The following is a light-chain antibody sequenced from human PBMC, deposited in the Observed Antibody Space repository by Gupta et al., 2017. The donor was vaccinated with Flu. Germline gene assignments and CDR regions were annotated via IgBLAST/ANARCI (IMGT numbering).Light chain of an antibody. CDR3: QVWDSNSDRPV. V-gene: IGLV3-21*02. Sequence: SYVLTQLPSVSVAPGQTARMTCGGDSIGSKTVHWNQKKAGQAPVLVVYDDTDRPSGIPERFSGSNSGNTATLTINRVEAGDEAGYYCQVWDSNSDRPVFGGGTQLTVL. CDR2: DDT. CDR1: SIGSKT. J-gene: IGLJ3*02.